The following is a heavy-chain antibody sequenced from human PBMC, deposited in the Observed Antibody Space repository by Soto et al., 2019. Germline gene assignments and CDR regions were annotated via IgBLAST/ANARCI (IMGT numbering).Heavy chain of an antibody. CDR2: IYPGDSDT. V-gene: IGHV5-51*01. Sequence: PGESLKISCMGSGYKVSTWHNFTSYWIAWVRQMPGEGLEWMGIIYPGDSDTRYSPSFQGQVTISADKSITTAYLQWSSLKASDTAMYYCARLYISSWYFWGQGTPVTVSS. J-gene: IGHJ4*02. CDR1: GYKVSTWHNFTSYW. D-gene: IGHD6-13*01. CDR3: ARLYISSWYF.